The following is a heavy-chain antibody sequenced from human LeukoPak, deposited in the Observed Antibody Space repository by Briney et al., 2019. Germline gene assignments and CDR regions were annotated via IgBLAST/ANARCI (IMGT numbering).Heavy chain of an antibody. CDR1: GFTFNIYY. J-gene: IGHJ4*02. V-gene: IGHV3-11*04. CDR2: IGLHGYPL. D-gene: IGHD3-22*01. CDR3: ARKGFSSGSFTY. Sequence: GGSLRLSCAVSGFTFNIYYMSWIRQAPGKGLEWISYIGLHGYPLDYADSVKGRFTISRDNAQNSLYLDMSSLRAEDTAVYYCARKGFSSGSFTYWGQGTLVTVSS.